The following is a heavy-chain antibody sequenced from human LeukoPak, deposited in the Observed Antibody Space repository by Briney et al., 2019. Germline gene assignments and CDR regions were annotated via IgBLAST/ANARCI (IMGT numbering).Heavy chain of an antibody. CDR1: GFTFDDYA. D-gene: IGHD1-26*01. CDR3: AKDGSDSGSYDAFDI. V-gene: IGHV3-9*03. CDR2: ISWNSGSI. J-gene: IGHJ3*02. Sequence: PGRSLRLSCAASGFTFDDYAMHWVRQASGKGLEWVSGISWNSGSIGYADSVKGRFTISRDNAKNSLYLQMNSLRAEDMALYYCAKDGSDSGSYDAFDIWGQGTMVTVSS.